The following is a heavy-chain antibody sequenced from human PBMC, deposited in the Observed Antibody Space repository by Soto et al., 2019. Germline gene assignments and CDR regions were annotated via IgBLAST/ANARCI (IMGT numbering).Heavy chain of an antibody. CDR1: GFTFSSYA. CDR3: ARDSLPYCTNGVCYAFDY. Sequence: QVQLVESGGGVVQPGRSLRLSCAASGFTFSSYAMHWVRQAPGKGLEWVAVISYDGSNKYYADSVKGRFTISRDNSKNTLYLQMNSLRDEDTAVYYCARDSLPYCTNGVCYAFDYWGQGTLVTVSS. CDR2: ISYDGSNK. V-gene: IGHV3-30-3*01. D-gene: IGHD2-8*01. J-gene: IGHJ4*02.